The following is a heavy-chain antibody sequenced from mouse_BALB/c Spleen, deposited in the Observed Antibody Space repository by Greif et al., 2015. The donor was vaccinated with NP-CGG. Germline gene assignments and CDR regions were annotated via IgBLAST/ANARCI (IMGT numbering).Heavy chain of an antibody. D-gene: IGHD2-1*01. CDR1: GYTFTSYW. V-gene: IGHV1S22*01. Sequence: LQQSGSELVRPGASVKLSCKASGYTFTSYWMHWVKQRHGQGLEWIGNIYPGSGSTNYDEKFKSKGTLTVDTFSSTAYMHLSSLTAEDSAVYYCTRGGYGNYAMDYWGQGTSVTVSS. J-gene: IGHJ4*01. CDR3: TRGGYGNYAMDY. CDR2: IYPGSGST.